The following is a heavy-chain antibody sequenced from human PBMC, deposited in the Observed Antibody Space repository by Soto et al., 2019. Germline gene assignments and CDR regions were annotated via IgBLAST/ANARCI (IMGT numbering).Heavy chain of an antibody. CDR2: INPNGDIT. Sequence: GASVKVSCKASGYTFDRYYMHWVRQAPGQGLEWMGMINPNGDITSYEQKFQGRVTMTRDTSTSTLYMELNSLRSDDTAMHYCTRGSFLEWSYMDVWGQGTTVTVSS. J-gene: IGHJ6*02. V-gene: IGHV1-46*02. CDR3: TRGSFLEWSYMDV. D-gene: IGHD3-3*01. CDR1: GYTFDRYY.